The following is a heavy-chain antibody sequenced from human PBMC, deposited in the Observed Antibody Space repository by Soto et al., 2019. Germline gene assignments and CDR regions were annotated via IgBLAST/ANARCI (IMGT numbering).Heavy chain of an antibody. CDR3: ARGRWLGK. V-gene: IGHV3-7*01. CDR2: IKQDGNEK. Sequence: EVQLVDSGGALVQPGESLRLSCAASGFTFSDYLMTWVRQAPGKGLEWVATIKQDGNEKYYVDSVKGRFTISRDNAKNSLSLQLNAPRAVETAVYYCARGRWLGKWGQGARATVSS. D-gene: IGHD6-19*01. CDR1: GFTFSDYL. J-gene: IGHJ1*01.